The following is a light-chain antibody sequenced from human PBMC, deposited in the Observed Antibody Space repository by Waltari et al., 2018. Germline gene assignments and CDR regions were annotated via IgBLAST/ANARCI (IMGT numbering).Light chain of an antibody. J-gene: IGKJ1*01. CDR1: QSVRTY. CDR3: QLRSKWLRT. V-gene: IGKV3-11*01. CDR2: DAA. Sequence: EIVLTQSPATLSLSPGERATLSCRASQSVRTYLAWYQQKPGQAPRLLIYDAATRGTAIPARFSGSGSGTDFTLTISSLEPEDFAVYYCQLRSKWLRTFGQGTKVEV.